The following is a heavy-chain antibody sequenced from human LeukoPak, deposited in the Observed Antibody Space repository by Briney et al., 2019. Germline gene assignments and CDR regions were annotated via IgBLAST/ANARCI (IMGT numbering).Heavy chain of an antibody. V-gene: IGHV4-59*01. D-gene: IGHD2-21*01. Sequence: PSETLSLTCTVSGGSISPYYWSWLRQPPGQGLEWIGHIYYSGSTNYNPSLKSRVTISLDRSEKQLSLKLTSVPAADTAVYYCARVFSGFDSWGQGTLVTVSS. J-gene: IGHJ4*02. CDR2: IYYSGST. CDR3: ARVFSGFDS. CDR1: GGSISPYY.